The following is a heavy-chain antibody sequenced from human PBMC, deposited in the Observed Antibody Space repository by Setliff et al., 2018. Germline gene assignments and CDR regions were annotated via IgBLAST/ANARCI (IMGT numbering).Heavy chain of an antibody. J-gene: IGHJ4*02. D-gene: IGHD5-12*01. Sequence: GESLKISCKGSGYNFINYWIGWVRQMPGKGLEWMGIIYPSDSDIRYSPSFQGQVTISADKSISTAYLQWSSLKASDTAIYYCAIIDDAIMDLDYWGQGTLVTVSS. CDR2: IYPSDSDI. CDR1: GYNFINYW. CDR3: AIIDDAIMDLDY. V-gene: IGHV5-51*01.